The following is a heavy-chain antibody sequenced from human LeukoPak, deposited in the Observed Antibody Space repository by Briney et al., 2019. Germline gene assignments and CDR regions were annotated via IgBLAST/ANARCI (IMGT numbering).Heavy chain of an antibody. V-gene: IGHV1-3*01. J-gene: IGHJ4*02. CDR2: INVGNGNT. Sequence: GASVNVSCKASGYTFTTYAIHWVRQAPGQRLEWMGWINVGNGNTKYSQKFQGRVTITRDTSASTAYMELSSLRSEDTAVYYCARDLGVGYNLFDYWGQGTLVTVSS. CDR1: GYTFTTYA. CDR3: ARDLGVGYNLFDY. D-gene: IGHD5-24*01.